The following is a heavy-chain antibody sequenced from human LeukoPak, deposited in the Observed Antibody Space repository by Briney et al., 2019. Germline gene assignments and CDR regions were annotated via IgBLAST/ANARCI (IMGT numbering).Heavy chain of an antibody. Sequence: GGSLRLSCAASGFTFSSYSMNWVRQAPGKGLEWVSSISSSSSYIYYADSVKGRFTISRDNAKNSLYLQMNSLRAEDTAVYYCARDRGRFGELSPFDYWGQGTLVTVSS. D-gene: IGHD3-10*01. CDR1: GFTFSSYS. CDR2: ISSSSSYI. J-gene: IGHJ4*02. V-gene: IGHV3-21*01. CDR3: ARDRGRFGELSPFDY.